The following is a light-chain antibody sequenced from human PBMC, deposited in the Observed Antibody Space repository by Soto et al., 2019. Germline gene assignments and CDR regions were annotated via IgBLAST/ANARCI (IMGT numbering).Light chain of an antibody. Sequence: QFVLTQPPSVSAAPGQRVTISCSRSSSNIGGNSVSWYQQLPGTATKLLIYDDDKRPSGIPERFSGSKSGTSATLGITGFQTGDEAEYYCGSWDSSLSAYVFGAGTKVTVL. CDR3: GSWDSSLSAYV. J-gene: IGLJ1*01. CDR2: DDD. CDR1: SSNIGGNS. V-gene: IGLV1-51*01.